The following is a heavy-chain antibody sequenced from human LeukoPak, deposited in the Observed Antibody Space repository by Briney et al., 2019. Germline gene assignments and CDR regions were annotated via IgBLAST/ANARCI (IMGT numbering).Heavy chain of an antibody. D-gene: IGHD6-19*01. CDR1: GFTFDDYG. CDR3: AKDSSYSSGWYLAHRENGFDY. V-gene: IGHV3-20*04. CDR2: INWNGGST. J-gene: IGHJ4*02. Sequence: GGSLRLSCAASGFTFDDYGMSWVRQAPGKGLEWVSGINWNGGSTGYADSVKGRFTISRDNAKNSLYLQMNSLRAEDTAVYYCAKDSSYSSGWYLAHRENGFDYWGQGTLVTVS.